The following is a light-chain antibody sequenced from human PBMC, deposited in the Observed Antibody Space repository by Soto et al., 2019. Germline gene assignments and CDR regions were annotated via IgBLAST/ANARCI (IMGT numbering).Light chain of an antibody. V-gene: IGLV1-40*01. Sequence: QSVLTQPPSVSGAPGQRVTISCTGSSSIIGAGYDVHWYQQLPGTAPKLLIYGNSNRPSGVPDRFSGSKSGTSASLAITGLQAEDEADYYCQSYDSSLSGFYDFGTGTKLTVL. J-gene: IGLJ1*01. CDR1: SSIIGAGYD. CDR2: GNS. CDR3: QSYDSSLSGFYD.